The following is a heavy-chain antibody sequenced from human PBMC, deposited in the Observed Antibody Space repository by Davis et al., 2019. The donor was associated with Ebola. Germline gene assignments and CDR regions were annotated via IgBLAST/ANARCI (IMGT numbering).Heavy chain of an antibody. CDR3: ATYGLWY. J-gene: IGHJ4*02. Sequence: ASVKVSCKASGFILTNYAIHWMRQAPGQRLAWVGWVHGGNGNTKYSQRFQGRVTITTDTSASTVYLELSSLRSEDTAVYYCATYGLWYWGQGTLVTVSS. CDR2: VHGGNGNT. CDR1: GFILTNYA. D-gene: IGHD2-21*01. V-gene: IGHV1-3*01.